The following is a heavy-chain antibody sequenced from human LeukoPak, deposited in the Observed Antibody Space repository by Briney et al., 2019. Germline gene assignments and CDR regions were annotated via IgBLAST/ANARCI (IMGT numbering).Heavy chain of an antibody. Sequence: GGSLRLSCAASGFTFSSYAMTWVRQAPGKGLEWVSAISGSGGSTYYADSVKGRFTISRDNSKNTLYLQMNSLRAEDTAVYYCAKSPGYYDSSGYYFVHWGQGTLVTVSS. J-gene: IGHJ4*02. D-gene: IGHD3-22*01. V-gene: IGHV3-23*01. CDR3: AKSPGYYDSSGYYFVH. CDR2: ISGSGGST. CDR1: GFTFSSYA.